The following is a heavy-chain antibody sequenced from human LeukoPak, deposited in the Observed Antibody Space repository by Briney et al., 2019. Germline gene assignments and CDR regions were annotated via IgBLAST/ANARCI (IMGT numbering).Heavy chain of an antibody. CDR2: MYHSGNT. CDR1: GYSISGGYY. J-gene: IGHJ4*02. CDR3: ARDYYYDSSDTHFDY. Sequence: SETLSLTCTVSGYSISGGYYWGWIRQPPGKGLEWIGSMYHSGNTYYNPSLKSRVTISVDTSKNQFSLKLSSVTAADTAVYYCARDYYYDSSDTHFDYWGQGTLVTVSS. D-gene: IGHD3-22*01. V-gene: IGHV4-38-2*02.